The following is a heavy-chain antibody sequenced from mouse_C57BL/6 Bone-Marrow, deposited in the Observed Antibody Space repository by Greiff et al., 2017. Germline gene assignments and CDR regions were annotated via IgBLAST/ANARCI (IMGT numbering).Heavy chain of an antibody. CDR3: AREITTVVAVDFDC. CDR1: GYAFSSYW. Sequence: VQLQQSGAELVKPGASVKISCKASGYAFSSYWMNWVKQRPGKGLEWIGQIYPGDGDTNYNGKFKGKATLTADKSSSTAYMQLSSLTSEDSAVYFCAREITTVVAVDFDCWGQGTTLTVSS. CDR2: IYPGDGDT. D-gene: IGHD1-1*01. J-gene: IGHJ2*01. V-gene: IGHV1-80*01.